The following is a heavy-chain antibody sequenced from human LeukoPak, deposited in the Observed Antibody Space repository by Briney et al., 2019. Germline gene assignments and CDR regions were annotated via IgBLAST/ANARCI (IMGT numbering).Heavy chain of an antibody. CDR3: ARDLTIVVVPAAPGFDP. V-gene: IGHV4-30-4*08. Sequence: SQTLSLTCTVSGGSISSGDYYWSWIRQPPGKGLEWIGYIYYSGSTYYNPSLKSRVTISVDTSKNQFSLKLSSVTAADTAVYYCARDLTIVVVPAAPGFDPWGQGTLVTVSS. CDR2: IYYSGST. J-gene: IGHJ5*02. D-gene: IGHD2-2*01. CDR1: GGSISSGDYY.